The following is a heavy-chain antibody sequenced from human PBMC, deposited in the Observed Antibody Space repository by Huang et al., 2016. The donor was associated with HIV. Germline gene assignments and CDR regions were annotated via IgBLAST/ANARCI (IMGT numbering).Heavy chain of an antibody. D-gene: IGHD3-9*01. V-gene: IGHV3-48*01. J-gene: IGHJ4*02. CDR3: ARGKFDILTGWDDTYYFDH. CDR1: GCTFNVYS. Sequence: EIHLVESGGGLVQPGGSLRLSCVVSGCTFNVYSMEWVRQAPGKGLEWLSDMSISRGSTHYADCVKGRFTISRDIAKNSLYLQMNRLRPEDTAVYYCARGKFDILTGWDDTYYFDHWGQGTLVTVSS. CDR2: MSISRGST.